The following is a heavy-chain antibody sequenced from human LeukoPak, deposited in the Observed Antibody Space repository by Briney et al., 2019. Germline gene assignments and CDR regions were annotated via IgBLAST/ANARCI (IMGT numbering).Heavy chain of an antibody. Sequence: PGGSLRLSCAASGFTFSSYAMSWVRQAPGKGLEWVSAISGSGGSTYYADSVKGRFTISRDNSKNTLYLQMNSLRAEDTAVYYCAKSLIRSGSYLGNAFDIWGQGTMVTVSS. J-gene: IGHJ3*02. CDR1: GFTFSSYA. V-gene: IGHV3-23*01. D-gene: IGHD1-26*01. CDR3: AKSLIRSGSYLGNAFDI. CDR2: ISGSGGST.